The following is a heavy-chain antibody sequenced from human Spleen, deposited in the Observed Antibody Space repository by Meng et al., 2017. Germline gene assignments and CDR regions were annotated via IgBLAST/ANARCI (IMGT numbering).Heavy chain of an antibody. V-gene: IGHV1-69*13. CDR1: GGIFSNYV. D-gene: IGHD2-2*01. J-gene: IGHJ4*02. Sequence: SVKVSCKALGGIFSNYVIGWVRQAPGQGLEWMGGINAVFGTTNYAQKFQDRVTITSDESTSTVYMELTRLTSEDAAVYFCARKAGNCISTTCYSLDYWGQGTLVTVSS. CDR3: ARKAGNCISTTCYSLDY. CDR2: INAVFGTT.